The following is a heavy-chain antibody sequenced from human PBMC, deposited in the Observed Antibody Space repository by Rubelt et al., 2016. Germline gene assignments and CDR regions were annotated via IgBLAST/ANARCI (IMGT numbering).Heavy chain of an antibody. CDR1: GGSFRSSNW. Sequence: VQLQESGPGLVKPSGTLSLTCAVSGGSFRSSNWWRWVRQPPGKGLEWIGGIYYSGTTNYNPSLKSRVTISVDKSKNQFSLKLSSVTAADTAVYYCARGNTALVSLNYWGQGTLVTVSS. CDR2: IYYSGTT. CDR3: ARGNTALVSLNY. V-gene: IGHV4-4*02. D-gene: IGHD5-18*01. J-gene: IGHJ4*02.